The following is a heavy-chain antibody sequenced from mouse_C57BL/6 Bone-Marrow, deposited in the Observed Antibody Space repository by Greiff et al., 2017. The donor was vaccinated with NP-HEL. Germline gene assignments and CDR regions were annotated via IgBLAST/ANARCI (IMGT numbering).Heavy chain of an antibody. V-gene: IGHV1-78*01. CDR2: IYPSDGST. CDR3: RIYDGYFDWYFDV. J-gene: IGHJ1*03. CDR1: GYTFTDHT. Sequence: QVQLQQPDAELVKPGASVKISCKVSGYTFTDHTIHWMKQRPEQGLEWIGYIYPSDGSTKYNEKFKDKATLTVDKSSSTASMQLNSLTSEDSAGFCSRIYDGYFDWYFDVWGTGTAITVTS. D-gene: IGHD2-3*01.